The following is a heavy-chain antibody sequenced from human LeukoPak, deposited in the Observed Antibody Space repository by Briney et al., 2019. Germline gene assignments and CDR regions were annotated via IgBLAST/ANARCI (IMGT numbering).Heavy chain of an antibody. CDR1: GGTFSSYA. D-gene: IGHD2-15*01. CDR2: IIPIFGTA. V-gene: IGHV1-69*01. J-gene: IGHJ3*02. Sequence: SVKVSCKASGGTFSSYAISWVRQAPGQGLEWMGGIIPIFGTANYAQKFQGRVTITADEFTSTAYMELNSLRAEDTAVYYCAKERGCSGGSCYSAAFDIWGQGTMVTVSS. CDR3: AKERGCSGGSCYSAAFDI.